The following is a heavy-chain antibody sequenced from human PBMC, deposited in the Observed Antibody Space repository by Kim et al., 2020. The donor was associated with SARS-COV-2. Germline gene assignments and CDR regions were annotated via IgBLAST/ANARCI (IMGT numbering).Heavy chain of an antibody. Sequence: GGSLRLSCAASGFTFSDYYMSWIRQAPGKGLEWVSYISSSSSYTNYAASVKGRFTISRDNAKNSLHLQVNSLRAEDTVVYYCARARGSSGYYYDHWGQGT. CDR1: GFTFSDYY. D-gene: IGHD3-22*01. CDR2: ISSSSSYT. V-gene: IGHV3-11*05. CDR3: ARARGSSGYYYDH. J-gene: IGHJ4*02.